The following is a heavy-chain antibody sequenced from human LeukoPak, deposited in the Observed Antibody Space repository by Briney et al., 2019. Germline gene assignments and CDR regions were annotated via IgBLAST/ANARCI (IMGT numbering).Heavy chain of an antibody. J-gene: IGHJ5*02. CDR3: ARARSPRRLLWFRELLIRWFGP. Sequence: ASVKVSCKASGYTFTSYDINWVRQATGQGLEWMGWMNPNSGNTGYAQKFQGRVTMTRNTSISTAYMELSSLRSEDTAVYYCARARSPRRLLWFRELLIRWFGPWGQGTLDTVSS. CDR2: MNPNSGNT. CDR1: GYTFTSYD. D-gene: IGHD3-10*01. V-gene: IGHV1-8*01.